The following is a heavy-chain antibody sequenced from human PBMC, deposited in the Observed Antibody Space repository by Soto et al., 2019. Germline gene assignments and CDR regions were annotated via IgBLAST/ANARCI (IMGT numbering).Heavy chain of an antibody. CDR2: ISLYNGNT. D-gene: IGHD2-2*01. V-gene: IGHV1-18*04. J-gene: IGHJ4*02. Sequence: GASVKVACKAYEFSLTSHGISWVRQAPGQGLEWMGWISLYNGNTNYAQQFQGRVTMTTDTSTSTAYMELRSLRSDDTAMYFCAIYHLELFRFDYWGQGTLVTVSS. CDR3: AIYHLELFRFDY. CDR1: EFSLTSHG.